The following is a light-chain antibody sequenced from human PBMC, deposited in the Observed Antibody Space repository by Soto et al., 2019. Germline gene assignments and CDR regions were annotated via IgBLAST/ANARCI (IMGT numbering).Light chain of an antibody. J-gene: IGKJ2*01. CDR1: HTISTY. Sequence: DIQMTQSPSSLSASVGDKVTISCRTSHTISTYLNWYHQTPGKAPRLLIYAASSLQSGVPSRFSGSGSGKDFTLTISSLQPEDSATYHCQQSYSTPYTFGQGTNLEI. CDR3: QQSYSTPYT. V-gene: IGKV1-39*01. CDR2: AAS.